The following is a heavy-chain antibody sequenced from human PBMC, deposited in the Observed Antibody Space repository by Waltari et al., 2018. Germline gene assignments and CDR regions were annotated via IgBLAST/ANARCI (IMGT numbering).Heavy chain of an antibody. D-gene: IGHD2-15*01. CDR1: GDSMSSTDW. V-gene: IGHV4-4*02. Sequence: QLQLQESGPGLVKPSGTLSLTCAVSGDSMSSTDWWSWVGQSPGKGLEWIGQVQPSGRTTYNPSFASQVTISIDTSTNQFSLKVTSATAADTAVYFCARDRGRGIYLDSWGQGTLVTVSP. J-gene: IGHJ4*02. CDR2: VQPSGRT. CDR3: ARDRGRGIYLDS.